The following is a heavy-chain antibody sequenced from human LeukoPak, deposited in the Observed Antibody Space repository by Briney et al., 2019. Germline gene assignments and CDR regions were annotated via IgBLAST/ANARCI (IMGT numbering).Heavy chain of an antibody. CDR3: AKGSATTVTTTRQDDY. CDR1: GFTFNSYA. D-gene: IGHD4-17*01. Sequence: GGSLRLSCAASGFTFNSYAMSWVRQAPGKGLEWVSAISGSGGSTYYADSVKGRFTISRDNSKNTLYLQMNSLRAEDTAVYYCAKGSATTVTTTRQDDYWGQGTLVTVSS. V-gene: IGHV3-23*01. J-gene: IGHJ4*02. CDR2: ISGSGGST.